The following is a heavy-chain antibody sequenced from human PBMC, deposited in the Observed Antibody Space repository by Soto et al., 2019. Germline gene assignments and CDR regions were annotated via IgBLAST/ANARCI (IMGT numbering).Heavy chain of an antibody. V-gene: IGHV3-30*18. CDR2: ISYDGTYN. D-gene: IGHD6-13*01. J-gene: IGHJ4*02. CDR1: GSSFSNYG. Sequence: QGQPVESGGGVVQPGRSLRLSCAASGSSFSNYGIHWVRQVPGKGLEWVAVISYDGTYNHYTDSVKGRFIISRDNSKNTVYLQMNSLRAEDTAVYYCAKDRGYYSSSWPSYWGQGTLVTVSS. CDR3: AKDRGYYSSSWPSY.